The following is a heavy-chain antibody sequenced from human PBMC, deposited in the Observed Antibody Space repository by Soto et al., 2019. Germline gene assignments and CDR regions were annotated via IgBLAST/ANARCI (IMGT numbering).Heavy chain of an antibody. J-gene: IGHJ4*02. CDR2: ISYDGSNK. CDR3: ARDQNDYLAY. Sequence: GGSLRLSCAASGFTFSSYAMHWVRQAPGKGLEWVAVISYDGSNKYYADSVKGRFTISRDNSKNTLYLQMNSLRAEDTAVYYCARDQNDYLAYWGQGTLVTVSS. CDR1: GFTFSSYA. V-gene: IGHV3-30-3*01.